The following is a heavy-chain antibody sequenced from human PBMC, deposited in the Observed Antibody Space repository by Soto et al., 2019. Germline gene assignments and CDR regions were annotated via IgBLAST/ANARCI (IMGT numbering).Heavy chain of an antibody. D-gene: IGHD3-10*01. CDR3: ARESRVSLSFGELEYPWFDP. CDR1: GFTVSSNY. CDR2: IYSGGST. Sequence: GSLRLSCAASGFTVSSNYMSWVRQAPGKGLEWVSVIYSGGSTYYADSVKGRFTISRDNSKNTLYLQMNSLRVEDTAFYYCARESRVSLSFGELEYPWFDPWGQGTLVTVSS. V-gene: IGHV3-66*01. J-gene: IGHJ5*02.